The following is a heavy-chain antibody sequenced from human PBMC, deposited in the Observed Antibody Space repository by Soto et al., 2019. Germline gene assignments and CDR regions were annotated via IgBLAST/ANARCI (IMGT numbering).Heavy chain of an antibody. CDR1: GFTFSDYY. D-gene: IGHD6-19*01. CDR2: INTLSSAI. CDR3: ARRLQWQLRPLDS. Sequence: GGSLRLSCAGSGFTFSDYYMTWIRQAPGKGLEWVSYINTLSSAIYYADSVKGRFTISRDNAKNSLYLQMNSLRAEDTAVYYCARRLQWQLRPLDSWGRGALVTVSS. V-gene: IGHV3-11*01. J-gene: IGHJ4*02.